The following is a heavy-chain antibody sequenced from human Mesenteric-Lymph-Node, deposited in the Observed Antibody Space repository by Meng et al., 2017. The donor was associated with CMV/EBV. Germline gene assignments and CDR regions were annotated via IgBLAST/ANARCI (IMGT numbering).Heavy chain of an antibody. CDR2: IKTNTGNP. D-gene: IGHD2-2*01. CDR3: ARWYCSTTSCYFDY. CDR1: GYTFRTYA. V-gene: IGHV7-4-1*04. J-gene: IGHJ4*02. Sequence: ASGYTFRTYAINWVRQAPGQGLEWMGWIKTNTGNPTYAQGFTGRFVFSLDTSVSMAYLQISSLKAEDTAVYYCARWYCSTTSCYFDYWGQGTLVTVSS.